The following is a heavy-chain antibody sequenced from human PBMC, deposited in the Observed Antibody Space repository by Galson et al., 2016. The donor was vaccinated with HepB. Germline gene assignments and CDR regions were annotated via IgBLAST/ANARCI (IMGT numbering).Heavy chain of an antibody. Sequence: SVKVSCKASGSTFTTSYMHWVRQAPGQGLEWMGIIDPSGDSTTCAQRLQGRVTMTRDTSSKSVYMELSSLTSEDTAVYYCARAVAAGDWYFDLWGRGTLVTVSS. CDR3: ARAVAAGDWYFDL. D-gene: IGHD6-13*01. J-gene: IGHJ2*01. V-gene: IGHV1-46*01. CDR1: GSTFTTSY. CDR2: IDPSGDST.